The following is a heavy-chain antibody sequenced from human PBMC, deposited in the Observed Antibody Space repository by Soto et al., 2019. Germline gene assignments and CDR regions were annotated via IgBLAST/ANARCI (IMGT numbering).Heavy chain of an antibody. J-gene: IGHJ4*02. CDR3: AREYSSGWNTSDY. D-gene: IGHD6-19*01. CDR2: ISDIGGNT. V-gene: IGHV3-23*01. CDR1: GFTFSNYA. Sequence: EVQLLESGGGLVQPGGSLRLSCAASGFTFSNYAMSWVRQAPGKGLEWVSGISDIGGNTYYADSVKGRFTISRDNSKHTLFLQMNSLRAEDTAVYLCAREYSSGWNTSDYWGQGTLVPVSS.